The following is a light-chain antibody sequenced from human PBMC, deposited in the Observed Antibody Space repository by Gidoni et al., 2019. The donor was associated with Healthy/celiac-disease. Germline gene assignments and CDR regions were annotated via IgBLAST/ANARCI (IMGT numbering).Light chain of an antibody. V-gene: IGKV1-39*01. CDR1: QSISSY. J-gene: IGKJ2*01. Sequence: DIQMTQSPSSLSASVGDRVTITRRASQSISSYLHLYQQKPGKAPMLLIYAASSLQSGVPSRFSGSGSGTDFTLTISSLQPEDFATYYCQQSYSILYTFGQGTKLEIK. CDR3: QQSYSILYT. CDR2: AAS.